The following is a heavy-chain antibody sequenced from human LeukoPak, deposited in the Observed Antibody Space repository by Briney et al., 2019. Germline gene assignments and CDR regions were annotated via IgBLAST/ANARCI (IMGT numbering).Heavy chain of an antibody. D-gene: IGHD3-22*01. CDR3: AKGYYYDTGGPYYFDY. CDR2: INDSGGST. Sequence: GGSLRLSCAASGFTFNTYAMSWVRQSPGKGLEWVSAINDSGGSTYYADSVKGRFTISRDNSKNTLYLQMNSLRAEDTAIYYCAKGYYYDTGGPYYFDYWGRGTLVTVSS. J-gene: IGHJ4*02. CDR1: GFTFNTYA. V-gene: IGHV3-23*01.